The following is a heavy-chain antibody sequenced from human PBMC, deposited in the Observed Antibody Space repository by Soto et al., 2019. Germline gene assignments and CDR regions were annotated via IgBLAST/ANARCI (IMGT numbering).Heavy chain of an antibody. CDR1: GSTVTNYA. CDR2: MNAGSGDT. D-gene: IGHD3-3*01. J-gene: IGHJ4*02. CDR3: ARGAYDFWSGYQYFDS. V-gene: IGHV1-3*01. Sequence: QVHLVQSGAEVQKPGASVKVSCKASGSTVTNYAVHWVRHAPGQSLEWLGWMNAGSGDTKSSQKVQGRVTITRDTSASTVYMELSRLTSEDTAIYYCARGAYDFWSGYQYFDSWGQGSLVTVSA.